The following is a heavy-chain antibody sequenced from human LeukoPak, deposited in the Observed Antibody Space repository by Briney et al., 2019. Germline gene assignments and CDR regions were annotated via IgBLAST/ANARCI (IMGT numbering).Heavy chain of an antibody. Sequence: GGSLRLSGAASGFTVSSNYMSWVRQAPGKGLEWGSVIYSGGSTYYADSVKGRFTISRDNSKNTLYLQMNSLRAEDTAVYYCARDTVTPPYYFDYWGQGPLVTVSS. CDR1: GFTVSSNY. J-gene: IGHJ4*02. CDR3: ARDTVTPPYYFDY. V-gene: IGHV3-66*02. D-gene: IGHD4-11*01. CDR2: IYSGGST.